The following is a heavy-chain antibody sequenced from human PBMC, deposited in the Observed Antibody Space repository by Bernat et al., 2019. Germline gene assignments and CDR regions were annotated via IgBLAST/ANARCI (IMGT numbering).Heavy chain of an antibody. CDR1: GFTFSSNY. CDR3: ARPAGNNWNYWYFDL. J-gene: IGHJ2*01. Sequence: EVQLVESGGGLVQPGGSLRLSCAASGFTFSSNYMSWVRQVPGKGLEWVSVIYSGGNTYYAESVKGRFTISRDNLKNRLYLQMNSLRAEDTAVYYCARPAGNNWNYWYFDLWGRGTLVTVSS. V-gene: IGHV3-66*01. CDR2: IYSGGNT. D-gene: IGHD1-20*01.